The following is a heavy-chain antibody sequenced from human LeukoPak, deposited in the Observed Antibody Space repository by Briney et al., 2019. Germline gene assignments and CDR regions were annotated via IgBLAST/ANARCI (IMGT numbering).Heavy chain of an antibody. CDR2: IYYSGST. CDR3: ARVCYYYDGSGYSP. J-gene: IGHJ5*02. V-gene: IGHV4-39*07. CDR1: GGSISSSSYY. Sequence: PSETLSLTCTVSGGSISSSSYYWGWIRQPPGKGLGWIGSIYYSGSTYYNPSLKSRVTISVDTSKNQFSLKLSSVTAADTAVYYCARVCYYYDGSGYSPWGQGTLVTVSS. D-gene: IGHD3-22*01.